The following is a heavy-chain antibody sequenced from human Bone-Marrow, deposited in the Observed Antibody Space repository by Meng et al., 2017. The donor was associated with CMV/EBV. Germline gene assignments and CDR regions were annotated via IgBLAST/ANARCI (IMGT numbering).Heavy chain of an antibody. J-gene: IGHJ4*02. V-gene: IGHV1-18*01. Sequence: YTFASFGITWMRQAPGQGLEWMGWISGYNGDTNYAQKLQGRVTMTTDTSTSTAYMELTSLRSDDTAVYYCARAPYYYTRGGRWWYFDYWGQGTLVTVSS. D-gene: IGHD3-10*01. CDR2: ISGYNGDT. CDR1: YTFASFG. CDR3: ARAPYYYTRGGRWWYFDY.